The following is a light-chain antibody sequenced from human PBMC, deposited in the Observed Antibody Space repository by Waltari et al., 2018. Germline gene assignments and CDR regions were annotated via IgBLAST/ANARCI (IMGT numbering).Light chain of an antibody. CDR2: RDS. CDR1: NIG. Sequence: SYELTQPLSVSVALGQTARITGGGNNIGRQIAAPVLVIYRDSNRPSGIPERFSGSNSGNTATLTISRAQAGDEADYYCQVWDSNTVVFGGGTKLTVL. CDR3: QVWDSNTVV. V-gene: IGLV3-9*01. J-gene: IGLJ2*01.